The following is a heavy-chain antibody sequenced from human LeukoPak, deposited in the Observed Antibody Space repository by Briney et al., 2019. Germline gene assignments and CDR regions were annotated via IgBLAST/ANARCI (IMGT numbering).Heavy chain of an antibody. D-gene: IGHD3-10*01. Sequence: GGSLRLSCAASGFTFDDYAMHWVRQAPGKGLEWVSGISWNSGSIGYADSVKGRFTISRDNAKNSLYLQMNSLRAEDTALYYCAKVDYYGSGSYDAFDIWGQGTMVTVSS. CDR3: AKVDYYGSGSYDAFDI. CDR1: GFTFDDYA. J-gene: IGHJ3*02. CDR2: ISWNSGSI. V-gene: IGHV3-9*01.